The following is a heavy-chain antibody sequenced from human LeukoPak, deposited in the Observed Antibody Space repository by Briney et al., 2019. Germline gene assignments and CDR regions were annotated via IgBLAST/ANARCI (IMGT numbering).Heavy chain of an antibody. CDR2: IYYSGST. V-gene: IGHV4-59*11. Sequence: PSETLSLTCTVSGGSISSHYWSWIRQPPGKGLEWIGYIYYSGSTNYNPSFKSRVTISVDTSKNQFSLKLSSVTAADTAVYYCARGTPRAALGYWGQGTLVTVSS. D-gene: IGHD6-13*01. CDR3: ARGTPRAALGY. J-gene: IGHJ4*02. CDR1: GGSISSHY.